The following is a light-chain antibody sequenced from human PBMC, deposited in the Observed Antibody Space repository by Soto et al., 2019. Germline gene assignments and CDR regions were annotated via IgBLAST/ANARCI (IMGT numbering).Light chain of an antibody. Sequence: IQLTQSPSSLSASVGDRVTITCRASQGITSYLAWYQQRPGKAPGLLIYSASTLQSGVPSRFSGSGYATDFSLTISNLQPEDFATYYCQQLYSHPLTFGGGTKVDIK. V-gene: IGKV1-9*01. J-gene: IGKJ4*01. CDR3: QQLYSHPLT. CDR1: QGITSY. CDR2: SAS.